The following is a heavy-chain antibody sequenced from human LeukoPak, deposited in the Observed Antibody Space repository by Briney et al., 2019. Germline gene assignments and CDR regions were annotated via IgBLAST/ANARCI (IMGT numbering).Heavy chain of an antibody. CDR2: ITGRDGRT. CDR1: TFTFSNYA. V-gene: IGHV3-23*01. D-gene: IGHD5-12*01. CDR3: ATSRGEVQWLITAFDM. Sequence: GRSLRICCAASTFTFSNYAVNWVRQALGQGLASVSIITGRDGRTYSADSVKGRFTISRDNSKNMMYLQMNSLRADDTAVYYCATSRGEVQWLITAFDMWGQGTMVTVSS. J-gene: IGHJ3*02.